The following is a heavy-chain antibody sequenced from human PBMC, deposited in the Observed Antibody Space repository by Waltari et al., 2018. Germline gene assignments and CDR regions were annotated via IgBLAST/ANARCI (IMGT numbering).Heavy chain of an antibody. CDR1: GFTFSSSE. D-gene: IGHD1-26*01. J-gene: IGHJ4*02. V-gene: IGHV3-48*03. CDR2: ISSSGNTI. CDR3: ARGRGAIVGASFDF. Sequence: EVYLVESGGGLVQPGGSLRLSCTASGFTFSSSEMNWVRQAPGKGLEWVSYISSSGNTIYYADSVKGRFTISRDNAKNSLYLQMNSLRAEDTALYYCARGRGAIVGASFDFWGQGTLVTVSS.